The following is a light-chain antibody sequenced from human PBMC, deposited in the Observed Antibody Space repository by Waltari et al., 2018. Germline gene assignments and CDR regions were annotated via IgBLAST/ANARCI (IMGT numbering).Light chain of an antibody. V-gene: IGKV3-20*01. CDR3: QQYGSYMYT. J-gene: IGKJ2*01. CDR1: QSVSSTY. Sequence: EVVLTQSPGTLSLSPGERATISCRASQSVSSTYLAWYQQKPGQAPRLLIYGTSNRATGIPDRFSGGGSGTDFTLTISRLEPEDFVVYYCQQYGSYMYTFGQGTKLELK. CDR2: GTS.